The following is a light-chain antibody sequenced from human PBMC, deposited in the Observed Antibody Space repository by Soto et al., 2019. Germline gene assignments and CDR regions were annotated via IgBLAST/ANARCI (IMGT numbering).Light chain of an antibody. CDR3: NSYATGNTRV. J-gene: IGLJ1*01. CDR2: EVS. Sequence: QSVLTQPACVSGSPGQSITISCTGSGSDIGDYDYVSWYQQHPGKAPKVLISEVSNRPSGVSNRFSGSKSGNTASLTISGLQAEDEADYYCNSYATGNTRVFGTGTKVTVL. V-gene: IGLV2-14*01. CDR1: GSDIGDYDY.